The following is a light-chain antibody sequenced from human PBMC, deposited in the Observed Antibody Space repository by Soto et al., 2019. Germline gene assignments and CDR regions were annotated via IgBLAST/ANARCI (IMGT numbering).Light chain of an antibody. V-gene: IGLV2-23*02. CDR1: SSDVGSYNL. CDR2: EVS. J-gene: IGLJ2*01. CDR3: CSYAGSSTSYVV. Sequence: QSVLTQPASVSGSPGQSITISCTGTSSDVGSYNLVSRYQQHPGKAPKLMIYEVSKRPSGVSNRFSGSKSGNTASLTISGLQAEDEADYYCCSYAGSSTSYVVFGGGTKVTVL.